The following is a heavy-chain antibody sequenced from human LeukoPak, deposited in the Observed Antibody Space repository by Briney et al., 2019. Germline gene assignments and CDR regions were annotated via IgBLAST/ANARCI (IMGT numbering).Heavy chain of an antibody. CDR2: IYHSGST. V-gene: IGHV4-30-2*01. CDR1: GGSISSGGYY. Sequence: PSETLSLTCTVSGGSISSGGYYWSWIRQPPGKGLEWIGYIYHSGSTYYNPSLKSRVTISVDRSKNQFSLKLSSVTAADTAVYYCARGWIVGEPTKTDWFDPWGQGTLVTVSS. J-gene: IGHJ5*02. D-gene: IGHD1-26*01. CDR3: ARGWIVGEPTKTDWFDP.